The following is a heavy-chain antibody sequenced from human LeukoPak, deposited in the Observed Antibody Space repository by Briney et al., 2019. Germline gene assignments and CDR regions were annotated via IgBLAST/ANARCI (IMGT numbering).Heavy chain of an antibody. J-gene: IGHJ4*02. CDR1: GASISSSSYY. CDR3: AREQSASGSYYHDY. Sequence: PSETLSLTCTVSGASISSSSYYWGWIRQPPGKGLEWIGGIFYSGNTHYNPSLKSRVTMSVDTSKNQFSLKLSSVTAADTAVYYCAREQSASGSYYHDYWGQGTLVTVSS. V-gene: IGHV4-39*07. D-gene: IGHD1-26*01. CDR2: IFYSGNT.